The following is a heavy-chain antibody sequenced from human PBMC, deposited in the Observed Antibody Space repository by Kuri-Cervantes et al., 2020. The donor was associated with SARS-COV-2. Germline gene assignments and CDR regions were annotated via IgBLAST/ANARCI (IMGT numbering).Heavy chain of an antibody. Sequence: GESLKISCAASGFTFSSYDMHWVRQATGKDLEWVSAIGTAGDTYYPGSVKGRFTISRENAKNSLYLQMNSLRAGDTAVYYCARGGARGAARRLSTPHWFDPWGQGTLVTGYS. CDR1: GFTFSSYD. J-gene: IGHJ5*02. CDR2: IGTAGDT. D-gene: IGHD6-6*01. V-gene: IGHV3-13*04. CDR3: ARGGARGAARRLSTPHWFDP.